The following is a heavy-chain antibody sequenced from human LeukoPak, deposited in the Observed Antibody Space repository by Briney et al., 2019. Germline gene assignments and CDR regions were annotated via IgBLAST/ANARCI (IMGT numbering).Heavy chain of an antibody. J-gene: IGHJ4*02. CDR3: ARGSWTAAGY. V-gene: IGHV3-7*01. CDR1: GGSISSSSYY. CDR2: IKPDGSEK. Sequence: ETLSLTCTVSGGSISSSSYYWGWVRQAPGKGLEWVASIKPDGSEKYYVDSVKGRFTISRDNAKNSLYLQMNSLRVEDTAVYYCARGSWTAAGYWGQGTLVTVSS. D-gene: IGHD6-13*01.